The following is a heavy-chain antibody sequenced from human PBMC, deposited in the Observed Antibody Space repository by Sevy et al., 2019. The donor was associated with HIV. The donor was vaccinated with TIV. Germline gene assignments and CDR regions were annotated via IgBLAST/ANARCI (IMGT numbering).Heavy chain of an antibody. D-gene: IGHD6-13*01. CDR2: ISCSGGST. Sequence: GGSLRLSCAASGFTFSSYAMSWVRQAPGKGLEWVSAISCSGGSTYYADSVKGRFTISRDNSKNTLYLQMNSLRAEDTDVYYCAKSSYPIAAAGIFFDYWGQGTLVTVSS. J-gene: IGHJ4*02. CDR3: AKSSYPIAAAGIFFDY. CDR1: GFTFSSYA. V-gene: IGHV3-23*01.